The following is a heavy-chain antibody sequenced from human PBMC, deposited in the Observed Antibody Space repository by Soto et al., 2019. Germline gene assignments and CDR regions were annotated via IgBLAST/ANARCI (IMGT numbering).Heavy chain of an antibody. CDR1: GFTISNYA. CDR3: TRSRGWYTFDY. D-gene: IGHD6-19*01. Sequence: EVQLLESGGGLVQPGGSLRLSCAASGFTISNYAMGWVRQAPGKGLEWVSSLSGSGDNTYYADSVKGRVTISRDNSRDNSKNTLYLQMNSLRAVDTAVYYCTRSRGWYTFDYWGQGTLVTVSS. CDR2: LSGSGDNT. J-gene: IGHJ4*02. V-gene: IGHV3-23*01.